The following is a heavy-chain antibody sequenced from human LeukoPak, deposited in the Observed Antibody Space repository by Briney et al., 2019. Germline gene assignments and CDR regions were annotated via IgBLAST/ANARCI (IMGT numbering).Heavy chain of an antibody. V-gene: IGHV1-2*02. D-gene: IGHD3-10*01. CDR2: INPNSGGT. CDR3: ARVSVGAGFGELFFDY. CDR1: GYTFTGYY. J-gene: IGHJ4*02. Sequence: ASVKVSCKASGYTFTGYYMHWVRQAPGQGLEWKGWINPNSGGTNYAQKFQGRVTMTRDTSISTAYMELSRLRSDDTAVYYCARVSVGAGFGELFFDYWGQGTLVTVSS.